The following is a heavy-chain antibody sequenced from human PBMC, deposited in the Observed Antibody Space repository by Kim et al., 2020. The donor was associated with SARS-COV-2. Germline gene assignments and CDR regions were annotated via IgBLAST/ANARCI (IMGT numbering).Heavy chain of an antibody. CDR3: ARLYHYDSSGYYAHYYYYGVDV. CDR1: GGSVSNSSYY. J-gene: IGHJ6*02. CDR2: IYYTGRT. D-gene: IGHD3-22*01. Sequence: SETLSLTCTVSGGSVSNSSYYWAWIRQPPGKGLEWIGTIYYTGRTYYNPSIKSRVTISVDTPKNQFSLNLSAVTAAATAVYYCARLYHYDSSGYYAHYYYYGVDVWGQGTTVTVSS. V-gene: IGHV4-39*01.